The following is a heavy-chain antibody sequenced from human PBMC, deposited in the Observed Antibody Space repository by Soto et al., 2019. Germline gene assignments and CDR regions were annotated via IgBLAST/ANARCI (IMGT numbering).Heavy chain of an antibody. D-gene: IGHD5-18*01. Sequence: SETLSLTCTVSCGSISSGDYYWSWIRQPPGKGLEWIGYIYYSGSTYYNPSLKSRVTISVDTSKNQFSLKQTSVTAADTAVYYCARALIQLWPHYYYGMDVWGQGTTVTVSS. J-gene: IGHJ6*02. CDR3: ARALIQLWPHYYYGMDV. CDR1: CGSISSGDYY. CDR2: IYYSGST. V-gene: IGHV4-30-4*01.